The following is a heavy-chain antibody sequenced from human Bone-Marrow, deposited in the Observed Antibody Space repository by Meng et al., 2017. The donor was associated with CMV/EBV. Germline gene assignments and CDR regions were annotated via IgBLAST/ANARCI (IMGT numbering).Heavy chain of an antibody. D-gene: IGHD3-3*01. J-gene: IGHJ5*02. V-gene: IGHV1-18*01. Sequence: ASVKVSCKVSGYTFTSYGISWVRQAPGQGLEWMGWISAYNGNTNYAQKLQGRVTMTTDTSTSTAYMELRSLRSDDTAVYYCARDYDFWSGYPSWFDPWGQGTLVTVSS. CDR2: ISAYNGNT. CDR3: ARDYDFWSGYPSWFDP. CDR1: GYTFTSYG.